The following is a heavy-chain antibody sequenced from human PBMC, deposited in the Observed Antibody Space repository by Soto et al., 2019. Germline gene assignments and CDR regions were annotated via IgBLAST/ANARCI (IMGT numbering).Heavy chain of an antibody. CDR1: GGTFSSYA. V-gene: IGHV1-69*13. Sequence: SVKVSCKASGGTFSSYAISWVRQAPGQGLEWMGGIIPIFGTANYAQKFQGRVTITADESTSTAYMELSSLRSEDTAVYYCAIGVTGSPYAGFDYWGQGTLGTVSS. J-gene: IGHJ4*02. CDR3: AIGVTGSPYAGFDY. D-gene: IGHD2-21*02. CDR2: IIPIFGTA.